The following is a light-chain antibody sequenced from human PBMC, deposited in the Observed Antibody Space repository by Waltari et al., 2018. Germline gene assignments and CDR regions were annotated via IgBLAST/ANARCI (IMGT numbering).Light chain of an antibody. Sequence: QSTLTQPRPVSGSPGQSVTISCTGTTTDIDLYNYVSWYQQHPGEAPKLLISYATKRPAGVPGLFCCSNARAASSLTISGLQGEEEADYYCCSHAGSHFWVFGGGTKLTVL. CDR2: YAT. CDR1: TTDIDLYNY. J-gene: IGLJ3*02. V-gene: IGLV2-11*01. CDR3: CSHAGSHFWV.